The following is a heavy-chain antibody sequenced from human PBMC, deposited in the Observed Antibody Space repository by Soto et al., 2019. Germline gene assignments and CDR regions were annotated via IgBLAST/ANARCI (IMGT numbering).Heavy chain of an antibody. CDR2: IIPVFGPA. Sequence: QVQLVQSGAEVKKPGSSVRVSCKASGGTLKNSAISWVRQAPGQGLEWMGGIIPVFGPALYTQKFQGRVTITADESTNTAFLDVSSLRSEDTAVYYCVRGGSWAKVDSWGPGTLVTVSS. J-gene: IGHJ4*02. D-gene: IGHD6-13*01. V-gene: IGHV1-69*01. CDR3: VRGGSWAKVDS. CDR1: GGTLKNSA.